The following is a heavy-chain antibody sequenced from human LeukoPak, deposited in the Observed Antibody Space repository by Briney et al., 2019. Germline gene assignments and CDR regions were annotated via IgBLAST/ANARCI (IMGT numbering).Heavy chain of an antibody. CDR1: GGTFSIYA. D-gene: IGHD2-2*01. Sequence: GASVKVSCKASGGTFSIYALSWVRQAPGQGLEWMGGIIPIFGTANYAQKFQGRVTITADESTSTAYMELSSLRSEDTAVYYCAAVVPAVMGYFDYWGQGTLVTVSS. CDR2: IIPIFGTA. CDR3: AAVVPAVMGYFDY. J-gene: IGHJ4*02. V-gene: IGHV1-69*13.